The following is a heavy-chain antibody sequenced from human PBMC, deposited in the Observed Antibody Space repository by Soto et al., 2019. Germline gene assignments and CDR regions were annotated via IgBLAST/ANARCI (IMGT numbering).Heavy chain of an antibody. CDR1: GFSFVNYA. D-gene: IGHD6-19*01. V-gene: IGHV3-23*01. CDR2: LSGSGTST. J-gene: IGHJ4*02. CDR3: EKATKNGGWFNPFDS. Sequence: GGSLRLSCAASGFSFVNYAMNWVRQAPGKGLEWVSGLSGSGTSTYYADSVKGRFTISRDNSRDTLFLQMNSPTADDTAVYYCEKATKNGGWFNPFDSSGQGALVTVSS.